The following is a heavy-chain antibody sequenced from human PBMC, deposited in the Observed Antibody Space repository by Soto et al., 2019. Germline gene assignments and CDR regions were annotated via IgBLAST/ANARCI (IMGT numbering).Heavy chain of an antibody. Sequence: QVQLVESGGGVVQPGRSLRLSCAASGFTFSSYAMHWVRQAPGKGLEWVAVISYDGSNKYYADSVKGRFTISRDNSKNTLYVQMNSLRAEDTAVYYCARGGDFWRGSPPYYYYGMDVWGQGTTVTVSS. CDR3: ARGGDFWRGSPPYYYYGMDV. J-gene: IGHJ6*02. V-gene: IGHV3-30-3*01. CDR2: ISYDGSNK. D-gene: IGHD3-3*01. CDR1: GFTFSSYA.